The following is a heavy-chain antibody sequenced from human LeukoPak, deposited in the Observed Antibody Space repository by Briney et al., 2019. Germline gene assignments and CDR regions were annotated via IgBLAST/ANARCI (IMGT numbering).Heavy chain of an antibody. J-gene: IGHJ4*02. Sequence: GGSLRLSCAASGFTFSSYAMIWVRQAPGKGLEWVSVISGNGDTTYYADSVKGRFTISRDNSRSTVYLQMNSLRGDDTAVYYCAKDVNWSTYWGQGTLVTVPS. D-gene: IGHD1-1*01. CDR1: GFTFSSYA. CDR3: AKDVNWSTY. V-gene: IGHV3-23*01. CDR2: ISGNGDTT.